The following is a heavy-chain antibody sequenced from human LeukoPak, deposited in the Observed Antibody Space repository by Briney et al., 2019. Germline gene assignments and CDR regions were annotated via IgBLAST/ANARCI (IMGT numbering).Heavy chain of an antibody. V-gene: IGHV4-59*08. J-gene: IGHJ3*02. Sequence: SETLSLTCTVSGGSISSYYWSWIRQPPGKGLEWTGYIYYSGSTNYNPSLKSRVTISVDTSKNQFSLKLSSVTAADTAVYYCARGASYYYGSGSPGAFDIWGQGTMVTVSS. D-gene: IGHD3-10*01. CDR1: GGSISSYY. CDR2: IYYSGST. CDR3: ARGASYYYGSGSPGAFDI.